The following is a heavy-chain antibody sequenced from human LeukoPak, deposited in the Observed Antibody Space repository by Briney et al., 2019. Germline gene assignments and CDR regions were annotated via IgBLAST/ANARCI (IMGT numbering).Heavy chain of an antibody. Sequence: PGGSLRLSCAASGFTFSSYWMSWVRQAPGKGLEWVANIKQDGSEKYYVDSVKGRFTISRDNAKNSLYLQMNSLRAEDTAVYYCASVSGSSSWEYDYWGQGTLVTVSS. V-gene: IGHV3-7*01. CDR2: IKQDGSEK. CDR1: GFTFSSYW. J-gene: IGHJ4*02. D-gene: IGHD6-13*01. CDR3: ASVSGSSSWEYDY.